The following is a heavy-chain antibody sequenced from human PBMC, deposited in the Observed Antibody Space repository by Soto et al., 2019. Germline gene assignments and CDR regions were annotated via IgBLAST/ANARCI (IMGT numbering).Heavy chain of an antibody. V-gene: IGHV1-2*04. D-gene: IGHD2-21*01. Sequence: ASVKVSCKASGYTFTGYYMHWVRQAPGQGLEWVGWINPNSGGTNYAQKFQGWVTMTRDTSISTAYMELSRLRSDDTAVYYCARVAGLNGRSAELDVWGQGTTVTVSS. J-gene: IGHJ6*02. CDR3: ARVAGLNGRSAELDV. CDR1: GYTFTGYY. CDR2: INPNSGGT.